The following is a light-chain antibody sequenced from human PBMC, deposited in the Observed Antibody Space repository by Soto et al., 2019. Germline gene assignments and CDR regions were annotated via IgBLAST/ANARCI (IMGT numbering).Light chain of an antibody. Sequence: QSALTQPPSASGSPGQSVTISCTGTSSDVGGYNYVSWYQQHPGKAPKLMIYEVSKRPSGVPYRFSGSKSGNTASLTVSGLQAEDEADYYCSSYAGSNRVFGGGTKVTVL. V-gene: IGLV2-8*01. CDR2: EVS. J-gene: IGLJ2*01. CDR1: SSDVGGYNY. CDR3: SSYAGSNRV.